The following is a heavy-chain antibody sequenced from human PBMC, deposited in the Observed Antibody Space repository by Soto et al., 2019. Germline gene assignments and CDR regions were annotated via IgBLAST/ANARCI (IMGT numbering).Heavy chain of an antibody. Sequence: QVQLVQSGTEVKKPGASAKVSCKASGYTFTNYYMHWVRQAPGQGLEWMGIINPSAGSTSYAQRFKGRVTMTRDTSTSTVYMELRSLRSEDTAVYYCARSPQTWKAYFDYWGQGTLVTVSS. V-gene: IGHV1-46*01. CDR1: GYTFTNYY. CDR3: ARSPQTWKAYFDY. D-gene: IGHD1-1*01. J-gene: IGHJ4*02. CDR2: INPSAGST.